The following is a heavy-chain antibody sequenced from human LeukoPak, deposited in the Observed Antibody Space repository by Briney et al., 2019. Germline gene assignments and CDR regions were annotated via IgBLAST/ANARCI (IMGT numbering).Heavy chain of an antibody. CDR1: GFTFSSYS. Sequence: KPGGSLRLSCAASGFTFSSYSMNWVRQAPGKGLEWVSSISSSSSYIYYADSVKGRFTISRDNAKNSLYLQMNSLRAEDTAVYYCAREMGSFWSGYGLGAFDIWGQGTMVTVSS. J-gene: IGHJ3*02. CDR2: ISSSSSYI. D-gene: IGHD3-3*01. CDR3: AREMGSFWSGYGLGAFDI. V-gene: IGHV3-21*01.